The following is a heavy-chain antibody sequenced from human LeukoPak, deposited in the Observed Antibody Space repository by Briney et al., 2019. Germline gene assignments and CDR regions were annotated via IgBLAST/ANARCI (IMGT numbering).Heavy chain of an antibody. D-gene: IGHD4-17*01. CDR1: GVSFSGYY. CDR3: ARGQDGDYYYYGMDV. J-gene: IGHJ6*02. Sequence: SETLSLTCAVYGVSFSGYYWSWIRQPPGKGLEWIGEINHSGSTNYNPSLKSRVTISVDTSKNQFSLKLSSVTAADTAVYYCARGQDGDYYYYGMDVWGQGTTVTVSS. CDR2: INHSGST. V-gene: IGHV4-34*01.